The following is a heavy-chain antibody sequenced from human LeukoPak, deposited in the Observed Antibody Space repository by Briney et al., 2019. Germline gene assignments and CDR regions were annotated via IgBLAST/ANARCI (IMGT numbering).Heavy chain of an antibody. CDR3: TTGCSMVQPIHDYYYYYMDV. Sequence: GGSLRLSCAASGFTFSNAWMSWVRQAPGKGLEWVGRIKSKTDGGTTDYAAPVKGRFTISRDDSKNTLYLKMNSLKTEDTAVYYCTTGCSMVQPIHDYYYYYMDVWGKGTTVTVSS. D-gene: IGHD3-10*01. J-gene: IGHJ6*03. CDR2: IKSKTDGGTT. V-gene: IGHV3-15*01. CDR1: GFTFSNAW.